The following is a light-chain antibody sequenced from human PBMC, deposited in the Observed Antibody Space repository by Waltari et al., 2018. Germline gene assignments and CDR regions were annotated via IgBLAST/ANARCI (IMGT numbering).Light chain of an antibody. Sequence: DVVMTQSPLSLPVTLGQPASISCKSSQSLLHSDGNTYLAWFHQRPGQSPRRLIYKVSNRESGVPDRISASGSGTVFTLKISRVEAEDVGVYYCMQGTHWQLTFGGGTKVEIK. CDR2: KVS. CDR1: QSLLHSDGNTY. CDR3: MQGTHWQLT. J-gene: IGKJ4*01. V-gene: IGKV2-30*02.